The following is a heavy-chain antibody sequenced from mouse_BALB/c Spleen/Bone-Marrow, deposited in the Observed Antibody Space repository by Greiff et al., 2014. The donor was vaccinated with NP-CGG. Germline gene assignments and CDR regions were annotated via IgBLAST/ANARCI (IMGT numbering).Heavy chain of an antibody. CDR3: ARHGNYAMDY. V-gene: IGHV2-6-1*01. CDR1: GLSLTSYG. CDR2: IWSDGST. Sequence: VKVEESGPGLVAPSQSLSITCTISGLSLTSYGVHWVRQPPGKGLEWLVVIWSDGSTTYNSALKSRLSISKDNSKSQVFLKMNSLQTDDTAMYYCARHGNYAMDYWGQGTSVTVSS. J-gene: IGHJ4*01. D-gene: IGHD1-1*02.